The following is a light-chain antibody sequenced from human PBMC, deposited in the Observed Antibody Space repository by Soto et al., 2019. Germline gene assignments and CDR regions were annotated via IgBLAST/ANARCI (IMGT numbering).Light chain of an antibody. CDR2: GAS. Sequence: EIVLTQSPGTLSLSPGERATLSCRASQSVSRSYLAWYQQKVGQAPRLLIYGASSRATGIPDRFSGSGSGTDFTLTISRLEPEDFAVYYCQQYGSSPQTCGQGTKVEI. V-gene: IGKV3-20*01. CDR1: QSVSRSY. J-gene: IGKJ1*01. CDR3: QQYGSSPQT.